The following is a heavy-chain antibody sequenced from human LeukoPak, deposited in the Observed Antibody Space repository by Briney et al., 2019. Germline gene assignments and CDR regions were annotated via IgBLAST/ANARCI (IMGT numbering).Heavy chain of an antibody. Sequence: ASVKVSCKASGYTFTNYGINWVRQAPRQGLEWVGWISANNGNTNYAQKLQGRVTMTTDASTNTAYMELRSLDSDDSAVYYCARDGDWARSSDHWGQGTLVTVSS. J-gene: IGHJ4*02. CDR2: ISANNGNT. CDR1: GYTFTNYG. V-gene: IGHV1-18*01. D-gene: IGHD2-21*02. CDR3: ARDGDWARSSDH.